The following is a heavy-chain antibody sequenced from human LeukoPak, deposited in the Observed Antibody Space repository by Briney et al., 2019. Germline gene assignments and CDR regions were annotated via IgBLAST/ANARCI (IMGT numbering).Heavy chain of an antibody. CDR2: INPNSGGT. CDR3: ARGGNTYYYDSSGYYADY. V-gene: IGHV1-2*02. J-gene: IGHJ4*02. Sequence: ASVTVSCKASGYTFTVYYMHWVRQAPGQGLEWMGWINPNSGGTNYAQKFQGRVTMTRDTSISTAYMELSRLRSDDTAVYYCARGGNTYYYDSSGYYADYWGQGTLVTVSS. CDR1: GYTFTVYY. D-gene: IGHD3-22*01.